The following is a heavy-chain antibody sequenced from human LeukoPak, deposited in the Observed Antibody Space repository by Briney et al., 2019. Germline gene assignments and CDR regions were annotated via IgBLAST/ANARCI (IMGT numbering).Heavy chain of an antibody. CDR3: AREHSSSWDQFDY. CDR1: GYRLSELS. J-gene: IGHJ4*02. V-gene: IGHV1-24*01. D-gene: IGHD6-13*01. CDR2: LDVEDDEP. Sequence: GASVKVSCKVSGYRLSELSMHWVRQAPGKGLEWMGGLDVEDDEPIYAQKFQGRVIMTEDTSTDTAYMELSSLRSDDTAVYYCAREHSSSWDQFDYWGQGTLVTVSS.